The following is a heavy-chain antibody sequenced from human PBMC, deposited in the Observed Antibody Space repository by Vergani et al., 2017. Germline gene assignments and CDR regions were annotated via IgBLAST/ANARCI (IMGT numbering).Heavy chain of an antibody. Sequence: QVQLQESGPGLLKPPGTLSLTCAVSGGSISSSNWWSWVRQPPGKGLEWIGEIYHSGSTNYNPSLKSRVTISVDKSKNQFSLKLSSVTAADTAVYYCARVDTMVRGVKGGYFDYWGQGTLVTVSS. D-gene: IGHD3-10*01. CDR2: IYHSGST. CDR1: GGSISSSNW. V-gene: IGHV4-4*03. CDR3: ARVDTMVRGVKGGYFDY. J-gene: IGHJ4*02.